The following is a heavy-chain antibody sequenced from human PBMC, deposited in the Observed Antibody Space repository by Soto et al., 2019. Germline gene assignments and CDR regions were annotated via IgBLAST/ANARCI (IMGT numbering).Heavy chain of an antibody. Sequence: ASVKVSFKASGYTFSTYDIDWVRLATGQGLEWMGSMNPNSGNTEYAQKFQGRVTMTRDTSKSTAYMELSSLRSEDTAIYYCARTMGGIAAAGNDYWGQGTLVTVSS. V-gene: IGHV1-8*01. CDR3: ARTMGGIAAAGNDY. D-gene: IGHD6-13*01. CDR1: GYTFSTYD. CDR2: MNPNSGNT. J-gene: IGHJ4*02.